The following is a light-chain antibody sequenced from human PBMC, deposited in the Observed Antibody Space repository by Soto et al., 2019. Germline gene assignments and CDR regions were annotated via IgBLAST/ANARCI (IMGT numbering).Light chain of an antibody. CDR1: SSDFGGYNY. J-gene: IGLJ2*01. CDR2: EVT. Sequence: QSALTQPPSASGCPGQSVAISCTGTSSDFGGYNYVSWYQQHPGKAPKLVIYEVTKRPSGVPDRFSGSKSGNTASLTVSGLQAEDEADYYCSSYVGSMVFGGGTKLTVL. CDR3: SSYVGSMV. V-gene: IGLV2-8*01.